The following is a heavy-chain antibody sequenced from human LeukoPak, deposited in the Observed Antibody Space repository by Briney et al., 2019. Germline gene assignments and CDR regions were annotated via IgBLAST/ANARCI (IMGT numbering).Heavy chain of an antibody. CDR1: GSSISSTKTC. CDR2: ICYTGNT. J-gene: IGHJ4*02. V-gene: IGHV4-39*01. D-gene: IGHD3-10*01. CDR3: ANGSGSYYRLFDY. Sequence: PSETLSLTCAVSGSSISSTKTCGDWIRQPPGKGMEWIGTICYTGNTYYKPSLKSRVTISVDSSKNQFSLKLSSVTAADTAVYYCANGSGSYYRLFDYWGQGTLVTVSS.